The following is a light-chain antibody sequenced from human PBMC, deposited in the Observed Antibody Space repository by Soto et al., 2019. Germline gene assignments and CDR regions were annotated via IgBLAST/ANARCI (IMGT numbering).Light chain of an antibody. V-gene: IGKV3-20*01. CDR3: QQYGSSPWT. CDR2: GAS. J-gene: IGKJ1*01. Sequence: EIVLTQSPGTLSLSPGERATLSFTASQSVSSSYLAWYQQKPGQAPRLLIYGASSRATGIPDRFSGSGSGTDFTLTISRLEPEDFAVYYCQQYGSSPWTFGQGTKV. CDR1: QSVSSSY.